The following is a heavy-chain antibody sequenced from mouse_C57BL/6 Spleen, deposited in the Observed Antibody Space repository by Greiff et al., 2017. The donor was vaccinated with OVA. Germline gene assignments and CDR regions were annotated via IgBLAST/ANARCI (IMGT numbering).Heavy chain of an antibody. CDR2: IDPSDSYT. CDR1: GYTFTSYW. D-gene: IGHD1-1*01. V-gene: IGHV1-69*01. CDR3: ARHYGSSPFYAMDY. Sequence: QVQLQQPGAELVMPGASVKLSCKASGYTFTSYWMHWVKQRPGQGLEWIGEIDPSDSYTNYNQKFKGKSTLTVDKSSSTAYMQLSSLTSEDSAVYDCARHYGSSPFYAMDYWGQGTSVTVSS. J-gene: IGHJ4*01.